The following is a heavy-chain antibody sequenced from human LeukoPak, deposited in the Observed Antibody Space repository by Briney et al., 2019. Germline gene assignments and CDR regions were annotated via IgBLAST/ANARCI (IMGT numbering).Heavy chain of an antibody. J-gene: IGHJ5*02. CDR3: ARVVVVAATNWFDP. CDR2: IYHSGST. D-gene: IGHD2-15*01. CDR1: GGSISSGGYY. V-gene: IGHV4-30-2*01. Sequence: PSETLSLTCTVSGGSISSGGYYWSWIRQPPGKGLEWIGYIYHSGSTYYNPSLKSRVTMSVDTSKNQFSLKLSSVTAADTAVYYCARVVVVAATNWFDPWGQGTLVTVSS.